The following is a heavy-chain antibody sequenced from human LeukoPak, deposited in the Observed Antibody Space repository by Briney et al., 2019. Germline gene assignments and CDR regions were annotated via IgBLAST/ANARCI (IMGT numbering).Heavy chain of an antibody. CDR1: GFXFSNYW. Sequence: GGSLRLSCAASGFXFSNYWMSWVRQAPGKGLEWVANINQDGSEKYYADSVKGRFTISRDNAKSSLYLQLNSLRLEDTAVYHCASTQTFDYWGQGTLVTVPS. J-gene: IGHJ4*02. CDR2: INQDGSEK. CDR3: ASTQTFDY. V-gene: IGHV3-7*05.